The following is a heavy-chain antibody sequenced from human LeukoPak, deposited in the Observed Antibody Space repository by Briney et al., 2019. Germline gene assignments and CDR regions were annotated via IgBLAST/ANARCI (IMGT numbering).Heavy chain of an antibody. Sequence: GGSLRLSCAASGFTFSSYAMSWVRQAPGKGLEWVSAISGSGGSTYYADSVKGRFTISRDNSKNTLYLQMNSLRAEDTAVYYCAKASNYDILTGYYSGSGYYYMDVWGKGTTVTVSS. CDR3: AKASNYDILTGYYSGSGYYYMDV. CDR2: ISGSGGST. J-gene: IGHJ6*03. V-gene: IGHV3-23*01. D-gene: IGHD3-9*01. CDR1: GFTFSSYA.